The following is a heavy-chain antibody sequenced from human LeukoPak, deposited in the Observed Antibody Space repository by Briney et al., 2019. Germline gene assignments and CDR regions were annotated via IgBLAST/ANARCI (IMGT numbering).Heavy chain of an antibody. D-gene: IGHD5-18*01. CDR3: ARVFGSYGYMDV. CDR1: GGSISSSSYY. J-gene: IGHJ6*03. V-gene: IGHV4-39*07. Sequence: PSETLSLTCTVSGGSISSSSYYWGWIRQPPGKGLEWIGSIYYSGSTHYNPSLKSRVTISVDTSKNQFSLKLSSVTAADTAVYYCARVFGSYGYMDVWGKGTTVTVSS. CDR2: IYYSGST.